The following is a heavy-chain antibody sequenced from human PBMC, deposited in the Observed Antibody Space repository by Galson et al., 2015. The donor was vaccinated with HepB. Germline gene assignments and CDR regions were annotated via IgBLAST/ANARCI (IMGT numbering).Heavy chain of an antibody. V-gene: IGHV4-39*07. J-gene: IGHJ4*02. Sequence: SETLSLTCTVSGGSISSSSYYWGWIRQPPGEGLEWIGNIYYTGSTYYSPSLKSRVTISVDTSKNQFSLKLSSVTVADTAIYYCARDHWPLHFDYWGQGTLVTVSS. CDR2: IYYTGST. CDR3: ARDHWPLHFDY. D-gene: IGHD1-1*01. CDR1: GGSISSSSYY.